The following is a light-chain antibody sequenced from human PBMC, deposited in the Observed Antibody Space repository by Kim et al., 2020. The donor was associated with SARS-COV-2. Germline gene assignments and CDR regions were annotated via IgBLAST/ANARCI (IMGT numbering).Light chain of an antibody. V-gene: IGKV3-15*01. CDR1: QSVSSN. CDR2: GAS. Sequence: EIVMTQSPATLSVSPGERATLSCRASQSVSSNLAWYQQKPGQAPRLLIYGASTRATGIPARFSGSESGTEFTLTISSLQSEDFAVYYCQQYVNWPRTFGQGTKVDIK. CDR3: QQYVNWPRT. J-gene: IGKJ1*01.